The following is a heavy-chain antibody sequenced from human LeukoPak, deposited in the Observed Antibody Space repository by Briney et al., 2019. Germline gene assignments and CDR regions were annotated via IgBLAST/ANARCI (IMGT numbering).Heavy chain of an antibody. D-gene: IGHD3-22*01. CDR3: ARSSDYYDSSGYLDY. CDR1: GGSISTYY. CDR2: IYYSGST. Sequence: SETLSLTCTVSGGSISTYYWGWIRQPPGKGLEWIGYIYYSGSTNYNPSLKSRVTISVDTSKNQFSLKLSSVTAADTAVYYCARSSDYYDSSGYLDYWGQGTLVTVSS. J-gene: IGHJ4*02. V-gene: IGHV4-59*01.